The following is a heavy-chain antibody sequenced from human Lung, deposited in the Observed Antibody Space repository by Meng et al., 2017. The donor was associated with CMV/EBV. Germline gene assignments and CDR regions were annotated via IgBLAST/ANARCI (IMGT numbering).Heavy chain of an antibody. J-gene: IGHJ4*02. CDR3: ATYISGSYLGVGGDNDY. V-gene: IGHV1-8*03. D-gene: IGHD1-26*01. Sequence: ASVXVSXKASGYTFTSYDINWVRQATGQGLEWMGWINPNSGNTGYAQKFQGRVTITRNTSISTAYMELSSLRSEDTAVYYCATYISGSYLGVGGDNDYWGQGTXVTVYS. CDR1: GYTFTSYD. CDR2: INPNSGNT.